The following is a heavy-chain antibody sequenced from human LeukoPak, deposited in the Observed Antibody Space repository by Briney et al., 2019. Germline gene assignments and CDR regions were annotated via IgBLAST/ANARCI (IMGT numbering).Heavy chain of an antibody. CDR2: ISAYNGNT. CDR1: GYTFTSYG. Sequence: ASVKVSCKASGYTFTSYGISWVRQAPGQGLEWMGWISAYNGNTNYAQKLQGRVTMTTDTSTSTAYMELRSLRSDDTAVYYCARAEEEYYDFWSGYPDYWGQGTLVTVSS. CDR3: ARAEEEYYDFWSGYPDY. V-gene: IGHV1-18*01. J-gene: IGHJ4*02. D-gene: IGHD3-3*01.